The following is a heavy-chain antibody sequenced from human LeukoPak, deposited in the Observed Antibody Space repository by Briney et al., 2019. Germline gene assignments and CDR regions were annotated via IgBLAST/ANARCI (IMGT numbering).Heavy chain of an antibody. D-gene: IGHD7-27*01. J-gene: IGHJ6*03. V-gene: IGHV1-3*02. CDR2: SNAGNGNT. CDR1: GYTFTSYA. CDR3: ARTGDRDYYYYMDV. Sequence: ASVKVSCKASGYTFTSYAMHWVRQAPGQRLEWMGWSNAGNGNTKYSQEFQGRVTITRDTSASTAYMELSSLRSEDTAVYYCARTGDRDYYYYMDVWGKGTTVTVSS.